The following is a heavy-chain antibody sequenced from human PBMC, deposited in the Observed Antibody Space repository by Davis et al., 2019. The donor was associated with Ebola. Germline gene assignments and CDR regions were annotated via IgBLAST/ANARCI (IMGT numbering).Heavy chain of an antibody. Sequence: PGGSLRLSCAASGFAFNNYWMSWVRQAPGRGLEWVGKIKQDASDKYYLDSVKGRFTISRDNYRNLLYLQMNSLRVEDTAIYYCAKDSGWAMSPWGQGALVTVSS. D-gene: IGHD6-19*01. CDR1: GFAFNNYW. V-gene: IGHV3-7*01. CDR2: IKQDASDK. J-gene: IGHJ5*02. CDR3: AKDSGWAMSP.